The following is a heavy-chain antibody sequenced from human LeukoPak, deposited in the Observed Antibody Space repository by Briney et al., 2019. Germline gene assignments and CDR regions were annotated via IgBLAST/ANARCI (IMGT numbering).Heavy chain of an antibody. J-gene: IGHJ4*02. D-gene: IGHD2-15*01. Sequence: GGSLRLSCAASGFTFDYYGMTWVRQAPGKGLEWVSGISWNGGNTGYTDSVKGRFTISRDNTKNSLYLQMNSLRAEDTAVYYCAKDSDVVVVAAKDYWGQGTLVTVSS. CDR3: AKDSDVVVVAAKDY. CDR1: GFTFDYYG. CDR2: ISWNGGNT. V-gene: IGHV3-20*04.